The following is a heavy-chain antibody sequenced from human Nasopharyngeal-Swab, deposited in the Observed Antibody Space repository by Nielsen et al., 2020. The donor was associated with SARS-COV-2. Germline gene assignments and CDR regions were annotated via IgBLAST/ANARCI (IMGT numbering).Heavy chain of an antibody. Sequence: SETLSLTCTVSGGSISSGGYYWSWIRQHPGKGLEWIGYIYYSGSTYYNPSLKSRVTISVDTSKNQFSLKLSSVTAADTAVYYCARVRRYFDWLFFDYWGQGTLVTVSS. CDR2: IYYSGST. J-gene: IGHJ4*02. V-gene: IGHV4-31*03. D-gene: IGHD3-9*01. CDR1: GGSISSGGYY. CDR3: ARVRRYFDWLFFDY.